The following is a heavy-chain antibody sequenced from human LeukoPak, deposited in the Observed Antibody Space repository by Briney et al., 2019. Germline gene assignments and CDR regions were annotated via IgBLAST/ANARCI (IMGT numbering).Heavy chain of an antibody. D-gene: IGHD1-1*01. CDR2: MNPNSGNT. CDR1: GYTLTSYD. V-gene: IGHV1-8*03. Sequence: ASVKVSCKASGYTLTSYDINWVRQATGQGLEWMGWMNPNSGNTGYAQKFQGRVTITRNTSISTAYMELSSLRSEDTAVYYCAKESWGTGPFDYWGQGTLVTVSS. CDR3: AKESWGTGPFDY. J-gene: IGHJ4*02.